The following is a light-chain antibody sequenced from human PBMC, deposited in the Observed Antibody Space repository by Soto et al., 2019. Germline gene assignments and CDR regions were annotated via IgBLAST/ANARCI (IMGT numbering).Light chain of an antibody. CDR1: SSDVGGFNY. CDR3: NSYTSTDLPYV. Sequence: QSVLTQPASVSGSPGQSITISCTGTSSDVGGFNYVSWFQQIPDKTPKLIIYQVSHRPSGVSVRFSGSKSGNTASLTISGLRAEDEADYFCNSYTSTDLPYVFGTGTKLTVL. V-gene: IGLV2-14*01. CDR2: QVS. J-gene: IGLJ1*01.